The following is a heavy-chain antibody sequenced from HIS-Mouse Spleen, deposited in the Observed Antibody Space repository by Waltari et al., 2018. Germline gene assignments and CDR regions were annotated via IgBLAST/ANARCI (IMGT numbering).Heavy chain of an antibody. Sequence: QLQLQESGPGLVKPSATLSLTCTVSVGSISSSSSYWGWIPQPPGKGLEWIGSIYYSGSTYYNPSLKSRVTISVDTSKNQFSLKLSSVTAADTAVYYCAREIPYSSSWYDWYFDLWGRGTLVTVSS. V-gene: IGHV4-39*07. D-gene: IGHD6-13*01. J-gene: IGHJ2*01. CDR3: AREIPYSSSWYDWYFDL. CDR2: IYYSGST. CDR1: VGSISSSSSY.